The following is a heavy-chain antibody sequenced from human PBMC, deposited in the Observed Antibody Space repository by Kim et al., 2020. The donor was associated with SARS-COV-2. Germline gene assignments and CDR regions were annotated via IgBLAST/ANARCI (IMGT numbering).Heavy chain of an antibody. CDR3: ARDLRFLEWSRLGAFDI. Sequence: VKGRFTISRDNAKNSLYLQMNSLRAEDTAVYYRARDLRFLEWSRLGAFDIWGQGTMVTVSS. D-gene: IGHD3-3*01. J-gene: IGHJ3*02. V-gene: IGHV3-11*06.